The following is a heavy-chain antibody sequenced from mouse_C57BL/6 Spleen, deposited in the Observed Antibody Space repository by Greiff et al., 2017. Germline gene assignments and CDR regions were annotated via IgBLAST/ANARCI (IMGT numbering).Heavy chain of an antibody. V-gene: IGHV1-82*01. CDR2: IYPGDGDT. Sequence: QVQLKESGPELVKPGASVKISCKASGYAFSSSWMNWVKQRPGKGLEGIGRIYPGDGDTNSNGKFKGKATLTADKSSSTAYMQLSSLTSEDSAVYFCARPLSYYYAMDYGGQGTSVTVSS. CDR3: ARPLSYYYAMDY. J-gene: IGHJ4*01. CDR1: GYAFSSSW.